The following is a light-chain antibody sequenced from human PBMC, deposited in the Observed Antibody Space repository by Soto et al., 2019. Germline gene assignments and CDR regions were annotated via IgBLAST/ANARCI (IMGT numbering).Light chain of an antibody. CDR1: QAISNY. CDR3: QQCHATPLT. V-gene: IGKV1-39*01. CDR2: GAK. Sequence: DIQMTQSASFLSASLGDRVNLNSGASQAISNYLNWYQQKPGKAPNLLIFGAKTLQSGVPSRFSGSGSGTDFTLTITTLQTEDVGIYYCQQCHATPLTFGQGTRLEIK. J-gene: IGKJ5*01.